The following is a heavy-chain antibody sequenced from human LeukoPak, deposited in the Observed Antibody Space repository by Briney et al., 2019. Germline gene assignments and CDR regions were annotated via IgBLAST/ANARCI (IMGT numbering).Heavy chain of an antibody. CDR3: AKLPTVTHYYSGMDV. CDR1: GFTFSSYA. Sequence: GGSLRLSCAASGFTFSSYAMSWVRQAPGKGLEWVSAISGSGGSTYYADSVKGRFTISRDNSKNTLYLQMNSLRAEDTAVYYCAKLPTVTHYYSGMDVWGQGTTVTVSS. J-gene: IGHJ6*02. D-gene: IGHD4-17*01. V-gene: IGHV3-23*01. CDR2: ISGSGGST.